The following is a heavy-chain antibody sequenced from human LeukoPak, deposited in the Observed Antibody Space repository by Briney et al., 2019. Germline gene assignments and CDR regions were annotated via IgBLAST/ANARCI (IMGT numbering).Heavy chain of an antibody. J-gene: IGHJ6*02. CDR1: GYTFTSYD. V-gene: IGHV1-8*01. CDR3: ARADPYGDRTNHYYYYYGMDV. CDR2: MNPNSGNT. D-gene: IGHD4-17*01. Sequence: ASVKVSCKASGYTFTSYDINWVRQATGQGLEWMGWMNPNSGNTGYAQKFQGRVTMTRNTSISTAYMELSSLRSEDTAVYYCARADPYGDRTNHYYYYYGMDVWGQGTTVTVSS.